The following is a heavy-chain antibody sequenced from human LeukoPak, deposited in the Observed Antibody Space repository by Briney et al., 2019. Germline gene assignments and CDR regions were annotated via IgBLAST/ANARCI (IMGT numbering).Heavy chain of an antibody. Sequence: GGSLRLSCAASGFTFSSYGMHWVRQAPGKGLEWVAFIRYDGSNKYYADSVKGRFTISRDNSKNTLYLQMNSLRAEDTAVYYCAKSTRRGWKLTDYWGQGTLVTVSS. CDR3: AKSTRRGWKLTDY. J-gene: IGHJ4*02. CDR2: IRYDGSNK. V-gene: IGHV3-30*02. D-gene: IGHD2-15*01. CDR1: GFTFSSYG.